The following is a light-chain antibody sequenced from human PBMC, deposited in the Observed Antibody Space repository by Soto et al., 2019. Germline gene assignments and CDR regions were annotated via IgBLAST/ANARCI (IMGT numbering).Light chain of an antibody. CDR1: QSVSSY. CDR2: DTS. V-gene: IGKV3-20*01. CDR3: QQYVSSPLT. Sequence: EIVLTQSPATLSLSPGERATLSCRASQSVSSYLAWYQQKPGQAPRLLIYDTSSRATGIPDRFSGSGSGTDFTLTISRLEPEDFAVYYCQQYVSSPLTFGGGTKV. J-gene: IGKJ4*01.